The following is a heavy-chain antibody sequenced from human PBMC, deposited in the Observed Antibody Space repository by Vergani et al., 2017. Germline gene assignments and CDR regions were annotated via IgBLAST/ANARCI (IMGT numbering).Heavy chain of an antibody. J-gene: IGHJ6*02. CDR3: ARDQRSRNSSKWEVLRVNYYYGMDV. Sequence: QVQLVQSGAEVKKPGSSVKVSCKASGGTFSSYAISWVRQAPGQGLEWMGGIIPIFGTANYAQKFQGSVTITADESTGTAYMELSSLRSEDTAVYYCARDQRSRNSSKWEVLRVNYYYGMDVWGQGTMVTVSS. CDR2: IIPIFGTA. D-gene: IGHD1-26*01. V-gene: IGHV1-69*01. CDR1: GGTFSSYA.